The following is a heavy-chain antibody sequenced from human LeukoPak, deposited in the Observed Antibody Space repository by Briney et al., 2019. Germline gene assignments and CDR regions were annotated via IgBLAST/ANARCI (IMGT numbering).Heavy chain of an antibody. D-gene: IGHD1-1*01. CDR2: IYHSWGI. V-gene: IGHV4-38-2*01. Sequence: PSETLSLTCAVSGSSITSNYFWAWFRQPPGKGLGWIATIYHSWGIYFNPSLKSRVSISLDASNNQFFLKLASVTAADTAIYYCARNVTAGFFDYWGQGILITVSS. CDR3: ARNVTAGFFDY. J-gene: IGHJ4*02. CDR1: GSSITSNYF.